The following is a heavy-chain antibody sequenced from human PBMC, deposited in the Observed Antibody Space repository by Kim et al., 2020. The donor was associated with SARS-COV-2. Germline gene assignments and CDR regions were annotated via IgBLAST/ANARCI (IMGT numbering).Heavy chain of an antibody. D-gene: IGHD3-10*01. V-gene: IGHV5-51*01. J-gene: IGHJ4*02. CDR3: ARLGGVYGPFLI. Sequence: RYSPSFQGQVTISADKSISTAYLQWSSLKASDTAMYYCARLGGVYGPFLIWGQGTLVTVSS.